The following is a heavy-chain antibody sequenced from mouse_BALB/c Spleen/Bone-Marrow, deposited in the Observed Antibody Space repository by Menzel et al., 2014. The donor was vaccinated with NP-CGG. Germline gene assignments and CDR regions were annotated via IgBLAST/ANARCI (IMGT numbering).Heavy chain of an antibody. V-gene: IGHV1S81*02. Sequence: VQLQQSGAELVKPGASVKPSCKASGYTFTSYWMHWVKQRPGQGLEWIGEIDPSTGRTDYNKKFKSLATLTVDKSASTAYMHLSSLTSEDSAVYYCARINGYDYWGHGTTLTASS. J-gene: IGHJ2*01. CDR1: GYTFTSYW. CDR3: ARINGYDY. CDR2: IDPSTGRT. D-gene: IGHD2-2*01.